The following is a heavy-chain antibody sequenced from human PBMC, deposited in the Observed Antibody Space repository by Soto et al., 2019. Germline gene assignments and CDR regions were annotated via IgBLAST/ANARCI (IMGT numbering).Heavy chain of an antibody. J-gene: IGHJ4*02. D-gene: IGHD3-10*01. Sequence: GASVKVSCKASGYTFTSYAMHWVRQAPGQRLEWMGWINAGNGNTKYSQKFQGRVTITRDTSASTAYMELSSLRSEDTAVYYCAREVADYYGSGSYRFDYWGQGTLVTVSS. CDR3: AREVADYYGSGSYRFDY. CDR2: INAGNGNT. CDR1: GYTFTSYA. V-gene: IGHV1-3*01.